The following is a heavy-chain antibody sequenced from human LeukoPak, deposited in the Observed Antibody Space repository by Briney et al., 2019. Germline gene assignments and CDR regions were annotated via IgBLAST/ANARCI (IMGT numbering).Heavy chain of an antibody. CDR1: GYTFTGYY. J-gene: IGHJ3*02. V-gene: IGHV1-2*02. D-gene: IGHD6-13*01. CDR2: INPNSGGT. CDR3: ARIHKQSHPQGAFDI. Sequence: ASVKVFCKASGYTFTGYYMHWVRQAPGQGLEWMGWINPNSGGTNYAQKFQGRVTMTRDTSISTAYMELSRLRSDDTAVYYCARIHKQSHPQGAFDIWGQGTMVTVSS.